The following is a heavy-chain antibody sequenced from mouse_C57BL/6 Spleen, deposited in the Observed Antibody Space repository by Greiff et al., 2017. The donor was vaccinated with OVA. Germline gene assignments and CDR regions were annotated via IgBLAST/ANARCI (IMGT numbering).Heavy chain of an antibody. CDR3: TTYPGSSYFDY. Sequence: VQLQQSGAELVRPGASVKLSCTASGFNITDYYLHWVKQRPEQGLEWIGRIDPEDGDTEYAPKFQGKATMTAEPSSNTAYLQLSSLTSEDTAVYYCTTYPGSSYFDYWGQGTTLTVSS. CDR1: GFNITDYY. CDR2: IDPEDGDT. D-gene: IGHD1-1*01. V-gene: IGHV14-1*01. J-gene: IGHJ2*01.